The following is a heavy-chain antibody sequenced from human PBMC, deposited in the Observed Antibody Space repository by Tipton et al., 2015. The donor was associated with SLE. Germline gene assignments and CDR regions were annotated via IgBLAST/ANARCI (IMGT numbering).Heavy chain of an antibody. J-gene: IGHJ3*02. CDR2: IYYSGST. D-gene: IGHD1-26*01. V-gene: IGHV4-59*08. CDR1: GGSISSYY. Sequence: TLSLTCTVSGGSISSYYWSWIRQPPGKGLEWIGYIYYSGSTNYNPSLKSRVTISVDTSKNQFSLKLSSVTAADTAVYYCARHGPIVGATTGVVMAFDIWGQGTMVTVSS. CDR3: ARHGPIVGATTGVVMAFDI.